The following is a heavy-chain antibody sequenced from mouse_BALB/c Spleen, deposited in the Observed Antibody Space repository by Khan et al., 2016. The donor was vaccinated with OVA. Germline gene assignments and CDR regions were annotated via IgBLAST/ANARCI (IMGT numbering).Heavy chain of an antibody. J-gene: IGHJ4*01. CDR2: INSNGGLT. Sequence: EVELVESGGGLVQPGGSLKLSCAASGFTFSNYGMSWVRQTPDKRLELVAIINSNGGLTYYPDSVKGRFPISRDSAKNTLYLHMSSLKSEDTAMXYCARGLCDGYYYYYASGCLGQGTSVTVSS. V-gene: IGHV5-6-3*01. CDR3: ARGLCDGYYYYYASGC. CDR1: GFTFSNYG. D-gene: IGHD2-3*01.